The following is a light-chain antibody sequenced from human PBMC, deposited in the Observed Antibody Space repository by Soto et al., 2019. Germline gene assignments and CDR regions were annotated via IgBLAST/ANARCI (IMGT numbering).Light chain of an antibody. J-gene: IGKJ2*01. CDR2: GAS. V-gene: IGKV3-20*01. CDR3: QQYGSSPLYS. Sequence: DIVLTQSPGTLSLSPGERATLSCRTSQTVSSAYLAWYKQKPGQAPRLLIYGASSRATGIPDRFSGSGSGTDFTFTISRLEPEDSAVYYCQQYGSSPLYSFGQGTKLEIK. CDR1: QTVSSAY.